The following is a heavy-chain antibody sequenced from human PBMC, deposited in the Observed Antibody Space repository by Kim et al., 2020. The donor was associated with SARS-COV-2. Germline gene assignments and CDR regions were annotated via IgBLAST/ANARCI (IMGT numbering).Heavy chain of an antibody. CDR2: ISSSSSTI. CDR1: GFTVSSYS. J-gene: IGHJ6*02. Sequence: GGSLRLSCAASGFTVSSYSMNWVRQAPGKGLEWVSYISSSSSTIYDADAVKGRFTISRDNAKNSLYLQMNILRDEDTAVYYCAKDRDIVVVSAIFSDIDHAYGMDVWGQGTTVTVSS. CDR3: AKDRDIVVVSAIFSDIDHAYGMDV. D-gene: IGHD2-21*01. V-gene: IGHV3-48*02.